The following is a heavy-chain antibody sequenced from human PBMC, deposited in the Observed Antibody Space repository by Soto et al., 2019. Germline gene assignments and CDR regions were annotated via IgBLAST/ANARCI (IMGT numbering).Heavy chain of an antibody. CDR2: ISYDGSNK. Sequence: PGGSLRLSCAASGFTFSSYGMHWVRQAPGKGLEWVAVISYDGSNKYYADSVKGRFTISRDNSKNTLYLQMNSLRAEDTAVYYCAKDTPTTVTTDPPYLDPWGQGTLVTVSS. D-gene: IGHD4-17*01. CDR3: AKDTPTTVTTDPPYLDP. J-gene: IGHJ5*02. V-gene: IGHV3-30*18. CDR1: GFTFSSYG.